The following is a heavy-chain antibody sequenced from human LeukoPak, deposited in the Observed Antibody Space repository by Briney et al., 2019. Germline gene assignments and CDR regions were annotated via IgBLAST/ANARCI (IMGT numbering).Heavy chain of an antibody. CDR2: IRYDGSNK. Sequence: GGSLRLSCAESGFTFSSYGMHWVRQAPGKGLEWVAFIRYDGSNKYYADSVKGRFTISRDNSKNTLYLQMNSLRAEDTAVYYCALARWNWNDLSRPLDAFDIRGQGTMVTVSS. CDR1: GFTFSSYG. D-gene: IGHD1-1*01. V-gene: IGHV3-30*02. CDR3: ALARWNWNDLSRPLDAFDI. J-gene: IGHJ3*02.